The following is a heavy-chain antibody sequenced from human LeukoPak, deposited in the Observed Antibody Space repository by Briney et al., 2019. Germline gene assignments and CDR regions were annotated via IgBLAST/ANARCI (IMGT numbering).Heavy chain of an antibody. CDR2: IHYSGTT. V-gene: IGHV4-59*12. Sequence: SETLSLTCTVSGGSIGSSYWAWIRQPPGKGLEWIGYIHYSGTTSYNPSLKRRVTMSVDTSKNQFSLKLSSVTAADTAVYYCARYYGGYYYYMDVWGKGTTVTVSS. CDR1: GGSIGSSY. D-gene: IGHD4-23*01. CDR3: ARYYGGYYYYMDV. J-gene: IGHJ6*03.